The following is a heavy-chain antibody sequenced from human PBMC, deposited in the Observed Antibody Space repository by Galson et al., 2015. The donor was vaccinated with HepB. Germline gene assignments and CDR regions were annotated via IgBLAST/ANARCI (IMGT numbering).Heavy chain of an antibody. CDR3: ARAADDSRTYLWSD. Sequence: ETLSLTCSVSGVSIRNKRYYWGWIRQSPGKGLEWLGNIYYTENTYYNPSLNGRLTVSQDKSKNHFSLNLRSVTAADTAVYYCARAADDSRTYLWSDWGQGTRVIVSS. D-gene: IGHD2-21*01. V-gene: IGHV4-39*02. J-gene: IGHJ4*02. CDR2: IYYTENT. CDR1: GVSIRNKRYY.